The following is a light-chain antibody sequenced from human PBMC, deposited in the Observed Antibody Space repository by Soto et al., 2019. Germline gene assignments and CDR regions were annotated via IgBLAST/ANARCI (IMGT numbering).Light chain of an antibody. Sequence: AIRMTQSPSSFSASTGDRVTITCRAMQGINSQLAWYQVKPGKAHRLLIYTPSYLESGVPSRFGGSGSGTAFTLTISSLQSADFEVYYCQQYFSYPLTFGGGTKVQIK. CDR2: TPS. CDR1: QGINSQ. CDR3: QQYFSYPLT. J-gene: IGKJ4*01. V-gene: IGKV1-8*01.